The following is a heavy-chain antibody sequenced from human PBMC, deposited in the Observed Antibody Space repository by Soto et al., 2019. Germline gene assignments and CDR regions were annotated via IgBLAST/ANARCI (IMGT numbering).Heavy chain of an antibody. V-gene: IGHV3-23*01. D-gene: IGHD6-19*01. CDR2: ISPGGDTT. J-gene: IGHJ4*02. CDR3: AKLVTPSSVWGLIDS. CDR1: GFTFNRYD. Sequence: EVQLLESGGGLVRPGGSLRLSCVASGFTFNRYDMSWVRQAPEKGLEWVSAISPGGDTTYYADSVKGRLTISRDNSKDTVYLQMNSLRAEDTAMYYCAKLVTPSSVWGLIDSWGQGTLVTVSS.